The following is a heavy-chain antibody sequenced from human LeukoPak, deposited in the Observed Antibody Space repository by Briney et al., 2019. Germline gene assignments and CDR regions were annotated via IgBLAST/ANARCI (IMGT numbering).Heavy chain of an antibody. D-gene: IGHD2-2*01. V-gene: IGHV3-23*01. J-gene: IGHJ4*02. CDR3: AKDRDIVVVPAATFDY. CDR2: ISGSGGST. CDR1: GFTFSSNA. Sequence: PGGSLRLSCAASGFTFSSNAMSWARQAPGKGLEWVSAISGSGGSTYSADSVKGRFTISRDNSKSTLYLQMNSLRAEDTAVYYCAKDRDIVVVPAATFDYWGQGTLVTVSS.